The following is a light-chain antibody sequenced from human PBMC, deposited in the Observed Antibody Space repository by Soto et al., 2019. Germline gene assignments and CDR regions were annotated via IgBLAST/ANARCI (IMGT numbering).Light chain of an antibody. CDR2: GAS. CDR1: QTGDYY. CDR3: QQYGNSPLT. V-gene: IGKV3-20*01. J-gene: IGKJ4*01. Sequence: EIVLTQSPATVYLSPGERATLSCRASQTGDYYLAWYQQKPGQAPRLLIYGASSRATGIPDRFRGSGSGTDFTLTINKLEPEDFALYYCQQYGNSPLTFGGGTKVDIK.